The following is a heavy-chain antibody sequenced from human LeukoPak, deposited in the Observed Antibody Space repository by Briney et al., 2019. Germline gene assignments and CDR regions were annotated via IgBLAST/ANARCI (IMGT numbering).Heavy chain of an antibody. CDR1: GFTFSSYG. J-gene: IGHJ6*02. D-gene: IGHD3-10*01. Sequence: PGGSLRLSCAASGFTFSSYGMHWVRQAPGKGLEWVAVISYDGSKYYADSVKGRFTISRDNSKNTLYLQMNSLRAEDTAVYYCAKDRLWIGELLYGMDVWGQGTTVTVSS. CDR3: AKDRLWIGELLYGMDV. V-gene: IGHV3-30*18. CDR2: ISYDGSK.